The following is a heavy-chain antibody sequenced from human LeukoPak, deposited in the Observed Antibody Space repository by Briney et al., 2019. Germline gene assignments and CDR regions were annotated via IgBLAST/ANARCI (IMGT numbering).Heavy chain of an antibody. CDR3: ARERGCSSTSCYEDY. CDR2: IIPIFGTA. Sequence: SVKVSCKASGGTFSSFAISWVRQAPGQGLEWMGGIIPIFGTANYAQKFHGRVTITADESTSTAYMELSSLRSEDTAVYYCARERGCSSTSCYEDYWGQGTLVTVSS. D-gene: IGHD2-2*01. CDR1: GGTFSSFA. V-gene: IGHV1-69*01. J-gene: IGHJ4*02.